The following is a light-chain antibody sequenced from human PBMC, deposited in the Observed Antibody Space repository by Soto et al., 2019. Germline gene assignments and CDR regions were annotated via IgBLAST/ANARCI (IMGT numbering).Light chain of an antibody. J-gene: IGLJ1*01. CDR1: SSDVGSYNR. CDR2: EVS. Sequence: QSVLTQPPSVSGSPGQSVTISCTGTSSDVGSYNRVSWYQQPPGTAPKLMIYEVSNRPSGVPDRFSGSKSGNTASLTISGLQAEDDADYYCSSYTSGSTYVFGTGTKLTVL. CDR3: SSYTSGSTYV. V-gene: IGLV2-18*02.